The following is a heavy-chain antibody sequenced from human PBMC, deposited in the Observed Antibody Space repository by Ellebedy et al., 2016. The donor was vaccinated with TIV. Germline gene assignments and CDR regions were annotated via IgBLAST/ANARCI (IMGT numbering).Heavy chain of an antibody. J-gene: IGHJ5*02. Sequence: PGGSLRLSCAASGFTFSSDWMSWVRQAPGKGLEWVANIKQDGSEKYYLDSVKGRFTISRDNAKNSLYLQMNSRRAEDTAVYYCAGIADVRFDPWGQGTLVSVSS. CDR1: GFTFSSDW. CDR2: IKQDGSEK. CDR3: AGIADVRFDP. D-gene: IGHD3-10*02. V-gene: IGHV3-7*01.